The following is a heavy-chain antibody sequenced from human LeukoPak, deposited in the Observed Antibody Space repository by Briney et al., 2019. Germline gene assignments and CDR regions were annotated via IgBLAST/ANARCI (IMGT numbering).Heavy chain of an antibody. D-gene: IGHD3-9*01. V-gene: IGHV3-7*01. CDR1: GFTFSSYW. CDR3: ARDNPYPIVNYDILTGYLYYFDY. CDR2: IKQDGSEK. J-gene: IGHJ4*02. Sequence: PGGSLRLSCAASGFTFSSYWMSWVRQAPGKGLEWVANIKQDGSEKYYVDSVKGRFTISRDNAKNSLYLQMNSLRAEDTAVYYCARDNPYPIVNYDILTGYLYYFDYWGQGTLVTVSS.